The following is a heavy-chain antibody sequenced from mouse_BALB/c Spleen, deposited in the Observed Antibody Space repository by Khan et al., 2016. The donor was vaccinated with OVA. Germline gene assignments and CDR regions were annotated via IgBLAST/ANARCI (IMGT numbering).Heavy chain of an antibody. CDR3: ARVTVRLDY. Sequence: VQLVESGPELVRPGVSVKISCKGSGYTFTDYGMQWVRQSPAKSLEWIGVITTYSGDTNYNQKFKGKATMTVDKSSSTAYMELARLTSEDSAIYYCARVTVRLDYWGQGTSVTVSS. CDR1: GYTFTDYG. D-gene: IGHD2-14*01. V-gene: IGHV1S137*01. J-gene: IGHJ4*01. CDR2: ITTYSGDT.